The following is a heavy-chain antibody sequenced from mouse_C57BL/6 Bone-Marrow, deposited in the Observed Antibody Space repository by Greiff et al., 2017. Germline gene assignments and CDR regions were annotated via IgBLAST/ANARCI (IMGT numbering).Heavy chain of an antibody. V-gene: IGHV6-6*01. Sequence: VQLKESGGGLVQPGGSMKLSCAASGFTFSDAWMDWVRQSPEKGLEWVAESRNKANNHATYYAESVKGRFTISRDDSKSSVYLQMNSLRAEDTGIYYCTREETVYWYVDVWGTGTTVTVSS. CDR1: GFTFSDAW. CDR2: SRNKANNHAT. CDR3: TREETVYWYVDV. D-gene: IGHD4-1*01. J-gene: IGHJ1*03.